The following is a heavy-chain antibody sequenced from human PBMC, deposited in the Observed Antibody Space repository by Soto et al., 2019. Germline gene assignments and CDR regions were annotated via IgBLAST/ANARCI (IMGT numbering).Heavy chain of an antibody. D-gene: IGHD6-13*01. Sequence: GESLKISCKGSGYSFTSYWIGWVRQMPGKGLEWMGIIYPGDSDTRYSPSFQGQVTISADKSISTAYLQWSSLKASDTAMYYCARQRKVAEKGYYYYGMDVWGQGTTVTVSS. J-gene: IGHJ6*02. CDR3: ARQRKVAEKGYYYYGMDV. CDR1: GYSFTSYW. CDR2: IYPGDSDT. V-gene: IGHV5-51*01.